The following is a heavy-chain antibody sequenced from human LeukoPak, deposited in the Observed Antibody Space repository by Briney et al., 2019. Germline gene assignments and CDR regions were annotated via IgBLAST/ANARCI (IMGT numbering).Heavy chain of an antibody. V-gene: IGHV3-11*04. J-gene: IGHJ4*02. Sequence: KTGGSLRLSCAASGFTFSDYYMSWIRQAPGKGLEWVSYISSSGSTYYADSVKNRFTISRDEFNNTVYLQMNSLRVEDTAVYYCARATWGYQFDCWGQGTLVTVSS. D-gene: IGHD5-12*01. CDR3: ARATWGYQFDC. CDR1: GFTFSDYY. CDR2: ISSSGST.